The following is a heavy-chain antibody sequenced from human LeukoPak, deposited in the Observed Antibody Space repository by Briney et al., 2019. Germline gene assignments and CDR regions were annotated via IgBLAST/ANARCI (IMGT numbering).Heavy chain of an antibody. CDR1: GFTFSSYS. J-gene: IGHJ1*01. CDR3: ARDPSPWLVSAPAEYFQH. D-gene: IGHD6-19*01. Sequence: PGGSLRLSCAASGFTFSSYSMNWVRQAPGKGLEWVSSISSSSSYIYYADSVKGRFTISRDNAKNSLYLQMNSLRAEDTAVYYCARDPSPWLVSAPAEYFQHWGQGTLVTVSS. CDR2: ISSSSSYI. V-gene: IGHV3-21*01.